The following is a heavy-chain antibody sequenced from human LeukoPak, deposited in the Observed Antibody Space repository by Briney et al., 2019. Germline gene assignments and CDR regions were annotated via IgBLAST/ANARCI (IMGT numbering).Heavy chain of an antibody. J-gene: IGHJ4*02. CDR3: ARDRSRGSDYYFDY. CDR2: IKLDGTEK. D-gene: IGHD1-26*01. CDR1: GFTFSSYW. Sequence: GGSLRLSCAASGFTFSSYWMHWVRQAPGKGLEWVANIKLDGTEKYYVDSVKGRFTISRDNSKNTLYLQMNSLRAEDTAVYYCARDRSRGSDYYFDYWGQGTLVTVSS. V-gene: IGHV3-7*01.